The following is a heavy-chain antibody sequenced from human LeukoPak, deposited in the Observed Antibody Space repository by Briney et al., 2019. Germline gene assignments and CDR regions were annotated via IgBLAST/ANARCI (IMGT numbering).Heavy chain of an antibody. CDR1: GFTFSSYA. V-gene: IGHV3-23*01. J-gene: IGHJ4*02. CDR3: ARDKWQWLVRGTLDY. D-gene: IGHD6-19*01. Sequence: QPGGSLRLSCAASGFTFSSYAMSWVRQAPGKGLEWVSAISAGGGSTYYADSVKGRFTISRDNAKNSLYLQMNSLRAEDTAVYYCARDKWQWLVRGTLDYWGQGTLVTVSS. CDR2: ISAGGGST.